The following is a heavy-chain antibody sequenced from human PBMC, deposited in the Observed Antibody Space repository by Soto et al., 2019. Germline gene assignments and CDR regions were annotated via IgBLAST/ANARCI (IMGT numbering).Heavy chain of an antibody. V-gene: IGHV1-18*01. J-gene: IGHJ4*02. CDR1: GYTFTSYG. CDR2: LSAYNGNT. D-gene: IGHD4-17*01. Sequence: QVQLVQSGAEVKKPGASVKGSCKASGYTFTSYGISWVRQAPGQELVWMGWLSAYNGNTNYAQKPQGRGTMTTDTAASTAYMELRRLRSHDTEVYYCARGTTVETGSYWGQGTLVTVSS. CDR3: ARGTTVETGSY.